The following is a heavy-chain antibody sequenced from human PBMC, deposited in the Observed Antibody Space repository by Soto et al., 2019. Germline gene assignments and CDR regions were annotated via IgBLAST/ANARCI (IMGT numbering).Heavy chain of an antibody. J-gene: IGHJ4*02. Sequence: QLQLQESGPGLVKPSETLSLTCTVSGGSISSSSYYWGWIRQPPGKGLEWIGSIYYSGSTYYNPSLKSRVTISVDTSKNQCSLKLSSVTAADTAVYYCARRGRDDFWSGYRVYWGQGTLVTVSS. CDR3: ARRGRDDFWSGYRVY. CDR2: IYYSGST. D-gene: IGHD3-3*01. CDR1: GGSISSSSYY. V-gene: IGHV4-39*01.